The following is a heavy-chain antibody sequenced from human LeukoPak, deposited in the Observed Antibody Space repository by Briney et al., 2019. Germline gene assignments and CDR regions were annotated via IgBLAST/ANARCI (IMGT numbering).Heavy chain of an antibody. Sequence: GWSLRLSCEASVFVFRSYAIHWVGQAPGKGLEGVAVISSDESKKYYAESVKGRFTISRDNSKNTLYLQMNSLRAEDTAVYYCAKDILSGYANPGLLDYWCQGILVTVSS. V-gene: IGHV3-30*18. D-gene: IGHD5-12*01. CDR3: AKDILSGYANPGLLDY. J-gene: IGHJ4*02. CDR1: VFVFRSYA. CDR2: ISSDESKK.